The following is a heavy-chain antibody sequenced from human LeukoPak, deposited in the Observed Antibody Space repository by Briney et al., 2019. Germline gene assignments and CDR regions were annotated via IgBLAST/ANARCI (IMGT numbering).Heavy chain of an antibody. CDR3: AKVSRQADCSSTSCYQNGDY. CDR2: IRYDGSNK. D-gene: IGHD2-2*01. J-gene: IGHJ4*02. CDR1: GFTFSSYG. Sequence: GGSLRLSCAASGFTFSSYGMHWVRQAPGKGLEWVAFIRYDGSNKYYADSVKGRFTISRDNSKNTLYLQMNSLRAEDTAVYYCAKVSRQADCSSTSCYQNGDYWGQGTLVTVSS. V-gene: IGHV3-30*02.